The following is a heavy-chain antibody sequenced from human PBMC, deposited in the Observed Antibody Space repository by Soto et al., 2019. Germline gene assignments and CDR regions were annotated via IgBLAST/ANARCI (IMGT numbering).Heavy chain of an antibody. V-gene: IGHV3-30*18. CDR3: AKDLSPVNGYYYGMDV. Sequence: GSLRLSCAASGFTFSSYGMHWVRQAPGKGLEWVAVISYDGSNKYYADSVKGRFTISRDNSKNTLYLQMNSLRAEDTAVYYCAKDLSPVNGYYYGMDVWGQGTTVTVSS. CDR2: ISYDGSNK. D-gene: IGHD2-8*01. J-gene: IGHJ6*02. CDR1: GFTFSSYG.